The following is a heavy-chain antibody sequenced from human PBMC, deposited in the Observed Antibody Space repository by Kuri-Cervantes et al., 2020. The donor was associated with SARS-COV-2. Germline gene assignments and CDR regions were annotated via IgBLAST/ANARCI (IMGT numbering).Heavy chain of an antibody. CDR1: GGSISSSSYY. J-gene: IGHJ6*02. CDR3: AGARLSNYYYYYGMDV. Sequence: ESLKISCTVSGGSISSSSYYWGWIRQPPGKGLEWIGSIYYSGSTYYNPSLKSRVTISVDTSKNQFSLKLSSVTAADTAVYYCAGARLSNYYYYYGMDVWGQGTTVTVSS. V-gene: IGHV4-39*07. CDR2: IYYSGST.